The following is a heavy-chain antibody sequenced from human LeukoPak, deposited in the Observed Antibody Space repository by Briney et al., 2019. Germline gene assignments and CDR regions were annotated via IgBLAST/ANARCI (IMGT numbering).Heavy chain of an antibody. D-gene: IGHD3-22*01. J-gene: IGHJ5*02. V-gene: IGHV3-7*01. CDR3: AREIQGLESDAITMIINNWFDP. Sequence: PGGSLRLSCSASGFTFSSYWMTWVRQAPGKGLEWVANIKQDGSEKYYVDSVKGRFTISRDNAKNSLYLQMNSLRAEDTAVYYCAREIQGLESDAITMIINNWFDPWGQGTLVTVSS. CDR1: GFTFSSYW. CDR2: IKQDGSEK.